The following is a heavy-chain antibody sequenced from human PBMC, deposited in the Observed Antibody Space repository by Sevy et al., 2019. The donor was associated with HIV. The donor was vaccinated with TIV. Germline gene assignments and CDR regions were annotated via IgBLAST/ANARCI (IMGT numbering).Heavy chain of an antibody. J-gene: IGHJ4*02. CDR3: ARAEQVTMLVVFGGLYFDS. CDR2: RKQDESEK. Sequence: GGSLRLSCAASGFTFSRYWMTWVRRAPGKGLEWVASRKQDESEKDYVDSVKGRFTISRDNAKNSLYLQMNSLRADDTAVYYCARAEQVTMLVVFGGLYFDSWGQGTLVTVSS. V-gene: IGHV3-7*01. CDR1: GFTFSRYW. D-gene: IGHD3-22*01.